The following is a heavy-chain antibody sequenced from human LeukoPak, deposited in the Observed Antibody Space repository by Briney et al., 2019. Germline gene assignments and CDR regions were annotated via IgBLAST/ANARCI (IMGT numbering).Heavy chain of an antibody. J-gene: IGHJ4*02. CDR3: ARGWNYDSSGYYYLAY. D-gene: IGHD3-22*01. CDR2: INPSGGST. Sequence: ASVKVSCKASGYIFTSQYMHWVRQVPGQGLEWTGIINPSGGSTSYAEKFQGRVTMTRDTSTSTFYMELSSLRSEDSAVYYCARGWNYDSSGYYYLAYWGQGTLVIVSS. V-gene: IGHV1-46*01. CDR1: GYIFTSQY.